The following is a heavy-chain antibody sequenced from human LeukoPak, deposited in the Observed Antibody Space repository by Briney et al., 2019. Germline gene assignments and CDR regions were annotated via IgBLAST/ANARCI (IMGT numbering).Heavy chain of an antibody. V-gene: IGHV4-59*01. CDR2: IYYSGST. J-gene: IGHJ4*02. Sequence: SETLSLTCTVSGGSISSYYWSWIRQPPGKGLEWIGYIYYSGSTYYNPSLKSRVTISVDTSKNQFSLKLRSVTAADTAVYYCARGHYYGSGSYSAFDNWGQGTLVTVSS. D-gene: IGHD3-10*01. CDR1: GGSISSYY. CDR3: ARGHYYGSGSYSAFDN.